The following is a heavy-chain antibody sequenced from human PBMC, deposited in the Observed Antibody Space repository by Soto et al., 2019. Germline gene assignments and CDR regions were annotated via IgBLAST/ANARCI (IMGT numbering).Heavy chain of an antibody. CDR3: AHSSPDYYYYGMDV. CDR1: GDSVSSNSAA. D-gene: IGHD6-13*01. Sequence: SQTRSLTCAISGDSVSSNSAAWNWIRQSPSRGLEWLGRTYYRSKWYNDYAVSVKSRVTINPDTSKNQFSLQLNSVTPEDTAVYYCAHSSPDYYYYGMDVWGQGTTVTVSS. V-gene: IGHV6-1*01. J-gene: IGHJ6*02. CDR2: TYYRSKWYN.